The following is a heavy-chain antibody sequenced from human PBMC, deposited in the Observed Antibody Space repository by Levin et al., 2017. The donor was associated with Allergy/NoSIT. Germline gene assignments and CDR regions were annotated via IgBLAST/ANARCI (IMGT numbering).Heavy chain of an antibody. Sequence: GGSLRLSCAASGFTFSSYSMNWVRQAPGKGLEWVSSISSSSSYIYYADSVKGRFTISRDNAKNSLYLQMNSLRAEDTAVYYCARDRGGSSWYNYYYYGMDVWGQGTTVTVSS. J-gene: IGHJ6*02. CDR1: GFTFSSYS. CDR3: ARDRGGSSWYNYYYYGMDV. CDR2: ISSSSSYI. D-gene: IGHD6-13*01. V-gene: IGHV3-21*01.